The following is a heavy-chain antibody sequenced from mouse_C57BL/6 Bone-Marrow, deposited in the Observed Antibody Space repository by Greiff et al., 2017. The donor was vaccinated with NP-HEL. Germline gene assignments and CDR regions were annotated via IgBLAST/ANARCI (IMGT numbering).Heavy chain of an antibody. CDR1: GYTFTSYT. Sequence: QVQLKESGAELARPGASVKMSCKASGYTFTSYTMHWVKQRPGQGLEWIGYINPSSGYTKYNQKFKDKATLTADKSSSTAYMQLSSLTSEDSAVYYCARGMVTTLYYYAMDYWGQGTSVTVSS. D-gene: IGHD2-1*01. J-gene: IGHJ4*01. CDR2: INPSSGYT. V-gene: IGHV1-4*01. CDR3: ARGMVTTLYYYAMDY.